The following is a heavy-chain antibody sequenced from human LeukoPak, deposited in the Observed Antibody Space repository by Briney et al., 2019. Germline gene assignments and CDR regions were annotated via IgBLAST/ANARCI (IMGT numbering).Heavy chain of an antibody. V-gene: IGHV1-69*13. CDR2: IIPIFGPA. CDR1: GGTFSSYA. J-gene: IGHJ2*01. CDR3: ARDRRITIFGVVTPHWYSDL. D-gene: IGHD3-3*01. Sequence: ASVKVSCKDSGGTFSSYAISWVRQDPGHGLEWMGGIIPIFGPANYTQKFQGQVTINQDESPSTAYMELSSLRSEDTAVYYCARDRRITIFGVVTPHWYSDLWGRATLVTVSS.